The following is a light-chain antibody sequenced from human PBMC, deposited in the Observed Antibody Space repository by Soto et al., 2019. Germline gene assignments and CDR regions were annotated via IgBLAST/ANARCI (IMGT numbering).Light chain of an antibody. CDR1: QSVLYSSDNKNY. CDR3: QQYYITPRT. CDR2: LAS. J-gene: IGKJ1*01. V-gene: IGKV4-1*01. Sequence: DIVMTQSPDSLAVSLGERATINCKSSQSVLYSSDNKNYLAWYQQKPGQPPKGLIYLASTRESGVPDRFSGSGSGTDFTLTISSLQAEDVAVYYCQQYYITPRTFGQGTKVEIK.